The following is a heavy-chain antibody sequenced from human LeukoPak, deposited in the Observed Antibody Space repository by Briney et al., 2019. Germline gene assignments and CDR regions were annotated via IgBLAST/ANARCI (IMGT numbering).Heavy chain of an antibody. CDR2: ISWHSVTI. Sequence: GGSLRLSCVASGFAFDDYAMHWVRQAPGKGLEWVSSISWHSVTIGYADSVKGRFTISRDNAKNSLYLQMNSLRAEDTALYYCAKDKRQIAAAGSVLDCWGQGTLVTVSS. V-gene: IGHV3-9*01. J-gene: IGHJ4*02. D-gene: IGHD6-13*01. CDR3: AKDKRQIAAAGSVLDC. CDR1: GFAFDDYA.